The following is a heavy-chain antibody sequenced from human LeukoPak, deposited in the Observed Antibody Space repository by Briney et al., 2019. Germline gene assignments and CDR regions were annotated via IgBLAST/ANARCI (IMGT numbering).Heavy chain of an antibody. CDR1: GGSFSGYY. CDR3: ARGGDWRFDS. CDR2: INNSGTT. Sequence: SETLSLTCAVYGGSFSGYYWSWIRQPPGKGLEWIGEINNSGTTNHTSSLKSRVTISVDTSKNQFSLKLSSVTAADTAVYYCARGGDWRFDSWGQGTLVTVSS. J-gene: IGHJ4*02. D-gene: IGHD2-21*02. V-gene: IGHV4-34*01.